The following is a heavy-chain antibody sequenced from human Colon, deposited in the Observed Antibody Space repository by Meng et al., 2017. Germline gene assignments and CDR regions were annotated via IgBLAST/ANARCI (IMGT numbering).Heavy chain of an antibody. V-gene: IGHV6-1*01. CDR2: TYYRSKYNN. CDR1: SVSVSSNSVA. D-gene: IGHD3-10*02. Sequence: QVHLRQYEPVRWKTLQALAPTVAISSVSVSSNSVAWYGVRQPPSRVIQWLGRTYYRSKYNNDYALPVKSLITINPDTTKNYFALQLNSVTPEDTALYYCAIYWGDVRGGFDFWGQGTLVTVSS. J-gene: IGHJ4*02. CDR3: AIYWGDVRGGFDF.